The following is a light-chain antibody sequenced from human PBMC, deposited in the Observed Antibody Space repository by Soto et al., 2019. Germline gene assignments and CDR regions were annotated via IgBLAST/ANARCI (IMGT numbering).Light chain of an antibody. CDR2: RNN. CDR3: AAWDDSLSGPV. V-gene: IGLV1-47*01. Sequence: QAVVTQPPSASGTPGQRVTISCSGSSSNIGNNYVYWYQHLPGTAPKLLMYRNNQRPSGVPDRFSGSKSGTSASPAISGLRSEDEADYYCAAWDDSLSGPVFGGGTKLTVL. CDR1: SSNIGNNY. J-gene: IGLJ3*02.